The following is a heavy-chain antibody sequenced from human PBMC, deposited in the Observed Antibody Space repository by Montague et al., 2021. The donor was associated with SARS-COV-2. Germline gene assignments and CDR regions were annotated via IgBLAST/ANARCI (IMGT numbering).Heavy chain of an antibody. Sequence: SETLSLTCTVSGGSISSSTYYWGWVRQPPGKGLEWIASIYYSGSTYFNPSLKSRVAISIDTSKNQFSLKLCSVTAADTAVYYCARRPYYYDSSGQFDPWGQGVLVTVSS. CDR3: ARRPYYYDSSGQFDP. CDR2: IYYSGST. V-gene: IGHV4-39*07. CDR1: GGSISSSTYY. D-gene: IGHD3-22*01. J-gene: IGHJ5*02.